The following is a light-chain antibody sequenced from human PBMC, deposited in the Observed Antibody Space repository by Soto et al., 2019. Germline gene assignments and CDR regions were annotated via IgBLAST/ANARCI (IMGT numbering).Light chain of an antibody. CDR1: QGISNS. Sequence: DIQMTQSPSSLSASVGDRVTITCRASQGISNSLAWYQQKPGKVHKLLIYTASTLQSGVPSRFSGRGFGTDFTRTITSLQPEDVATYYCQKYNSAPLTFGGGTKVEIK. J-gene: IGKJ4*01. V-gene: IGKV1-27*01. CDR3: QKYNSAPLT. CDR2: TAS.